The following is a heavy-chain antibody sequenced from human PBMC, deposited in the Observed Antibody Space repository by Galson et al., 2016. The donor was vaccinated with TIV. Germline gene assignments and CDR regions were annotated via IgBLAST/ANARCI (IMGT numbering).Heavy chain of an antibody. CDR3: ARTGNYYHYPMDV. CDR1: GFTFSNYH. Sequence: SLRLSCAASGFTFSNYHMNWVRQAPGMRLEWVSSISCTSNYIYYGDPVKGRFTISRDNAENSLNLHMNSLRAEDTAIYFCARTGNYYHYPMDVWGQGNTVTVSS. D-gene: IGHD7-27*01. J-gene: IGHJ6*02. CDR2: ISCTSNYI. V-gene: IGHV3-21*01.